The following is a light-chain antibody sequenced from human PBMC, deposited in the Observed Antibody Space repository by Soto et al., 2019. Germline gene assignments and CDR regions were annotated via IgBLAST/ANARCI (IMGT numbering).Light chain of an antibody. CDR1: QSVSSY. V-gene: IGKV3-11*01. Sequence: EIVMTQSPASLSVSPGESVTLSCRASQSVSSYLAWYQQKPCQAPRLLIYDASNRATGIPARFSGSGSGTDFTLTISSLEPEDFAVYYCQQRSNWPPLTFGGGTKVDIK. J-gene: IGKJ4*01. CDR3: QQRSNWPPLT. CDR2: DAS.